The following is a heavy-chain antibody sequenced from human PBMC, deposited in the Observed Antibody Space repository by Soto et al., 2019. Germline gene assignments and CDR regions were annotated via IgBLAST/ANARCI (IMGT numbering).Heavy chain of an antibody. CDR2: IYYSGST. CDR1: GGSISSSSYY. D-gene: IGHD3-3*01. V-gene: IGHV4-39*01. Sequence: QLQLQESGPGLVKPSETLSLTCTVSGGSISSSSYYWGWIRQPPGKGLEWIGSIYYSGSTYYNPSLKSRVTIPVDTSKNQSSLQLSSVTAADTAVYYCASLDEMNYDFWSGYYIAGAEWFDPWGQGTLVTVSS. J-gene: IGHJ5*02. CDR3: ASLDEMNYDFWSGYYIAGAEWFDP.